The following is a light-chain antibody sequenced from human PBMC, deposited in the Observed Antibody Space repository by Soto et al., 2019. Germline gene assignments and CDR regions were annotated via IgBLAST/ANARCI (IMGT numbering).Light chain of an antibody. CDR1: QSLVYRDGNTY. CDR3: IQGTQCPPYS. CDR2: KVS. J-gene: IGKJ2*03. Sequence: VVLTQSPLSLPVTLGQPASISCRSSQSLVYRDGNTYLNWFQQRPGQSPTRLISKVSDRDCGVPDRLSGSGSGTDFTLKISMVEDEDVGVYYCIQGTQCPPYSFGQGTNLEIK. V-gene: IGKV2-30*01.